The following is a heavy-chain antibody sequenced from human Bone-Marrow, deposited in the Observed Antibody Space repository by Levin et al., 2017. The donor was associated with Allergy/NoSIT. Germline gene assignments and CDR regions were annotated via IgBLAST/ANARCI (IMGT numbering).Heavy chain of an antibody. CDR3: ARDYGAGYSSSWTSGVRYYYGMDV. J-gene: IGHJ6*02. CDR1: GFTFSSYA. Sequence: GESLKISCAASGFTFSSYAMHWVRQAPGKGLEWVAVISYDGSNKYYADSVKGRFTISRDNSKNTLYLQMNSLRAEDTAVYYCARDYGAGYSSSWTSGVRYYYGMDVWGQGTTVTVSS. D-gene: IGHD6-13*01. V-gene: IGHV3-30-3*01. CDR2: ISYDGSNK.